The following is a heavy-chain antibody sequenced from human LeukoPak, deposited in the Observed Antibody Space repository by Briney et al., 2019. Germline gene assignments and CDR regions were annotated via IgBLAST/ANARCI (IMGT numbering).Heavy chain of an antibody. V-gene: IGHV4-30-4*08. CDR1: GGSISSGDYY. Sequence: SESLSLTCTVSGGSISSGDYYWSWIRQPPGKGLEWIGYIYYSGSTYYNPSLKSRVTISVDTSKNQFSLKLSSVTAADTAVYYCARVLSGSGYYYQPPYYYYMDVWGKGTTVTVSS. CDR3: ARVLSGSGYYYQPPYYYYMDV. CDR2: IYYSGST. J-gene: IGHJ6*03. D-gene: IGHD3-22*01.